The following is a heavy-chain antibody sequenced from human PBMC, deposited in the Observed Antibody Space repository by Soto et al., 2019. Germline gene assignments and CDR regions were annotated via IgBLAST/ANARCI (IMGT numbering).Heavy chain of an antibody. CDR3: TRAAYSSSPYIRRFDF. J-gene: IGHJ4*02. Sequence: GASVKVSCKASGYTFTSYYVHWVRQPPGQGLEWMAIINPSGGGTSTAQKFQGRVTLTTDTSTSTVHMELSSLRSEDTAVYYCTRAAYSSSPYIRRFDFWGQGTLVTLSS. CDR1: GYTFTSYY. D-gene: IGHD6-13*01. V-gene: IGHV1-46*01. CDR2: INPSGGGT.